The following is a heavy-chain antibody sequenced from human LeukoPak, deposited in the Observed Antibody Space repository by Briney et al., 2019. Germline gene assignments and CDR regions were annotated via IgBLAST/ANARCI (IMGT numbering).Heavy chain of an antibody. J-gene: IGHJ5*02. V-gene: IGHV1-69*13. CDR1: GGTFSSYA. CDR2: IIPIFGTA. D-gene: IGHD4-17*01. CDR3: ARAYGDYVRWFDP. Sequence: SVTVSCTASGGTFSSYAISWVRQAPGQGLEWMGGIIPIFGTANYAQKFQGRVTITADESTSTAYMELSSLRSEDTAVYYCARAYGDYVRWFDPWGQGTLVTVSS.